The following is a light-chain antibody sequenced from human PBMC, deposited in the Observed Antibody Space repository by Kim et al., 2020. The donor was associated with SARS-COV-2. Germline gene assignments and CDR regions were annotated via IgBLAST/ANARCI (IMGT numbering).Light chain of an antibody. Sequence: PGEMVPMSSSERNSKNVRNDIGWYQDHPRAATEFRMSQNNERPSGVPDRFSGPKSGNSTSPIISGLQSEYGADYYCAVWDDTLNGVFGGGTQLTVL. CDR3: AVWDDTLNGV. CDR2: QNN. V-gene: IGLV1-44*01. J-gene: IGLJ3*02. CDR1: NSKNVRND.